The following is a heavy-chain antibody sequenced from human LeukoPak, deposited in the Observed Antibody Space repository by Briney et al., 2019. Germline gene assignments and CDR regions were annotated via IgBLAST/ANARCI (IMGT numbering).Heavy chain of an antibody. V-gene: IGHV3-30*18. J-gene: IGHJ4*02. CDR2: LPNDGNNE. D-gene: IGHD2-15*01. CDR1: GFFFCNSG. Sequence: PGGSLRLSCAASGFFFCNSGMHWVRQAPGMRLEWVAILPNDGNNEYYADSVKGRFTASRANSENNLYLPMNSLRSEDTAVYYCAKDCLYCSCCSCYNLHNSWGQRTLAIVSS. CDR3: AKDCLYCSCCSCYNLHNS.